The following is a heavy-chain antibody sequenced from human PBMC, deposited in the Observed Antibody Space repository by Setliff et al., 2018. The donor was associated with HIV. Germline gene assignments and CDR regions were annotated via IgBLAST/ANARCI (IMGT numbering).Heavy chain of an antibody. CDR1: GFTFSSYA. V-gene: IGHV3-30*04. Sequence: HPGGSLRLSCAASGFTFSSYAMSWVRQAPGKGLEWVAVTSHDGSQKYHADSVKGRFTISRDNSKNSLYLQMDSLGVEDTALYYCARDNWGYDWYFDLWGRGTLVTVSS. CDR3: ARDNWGYDWYFDL. CDR2: TSHDGSQK. D-gene: IGHD7-27*01. J-gene: IGHJ2*01.